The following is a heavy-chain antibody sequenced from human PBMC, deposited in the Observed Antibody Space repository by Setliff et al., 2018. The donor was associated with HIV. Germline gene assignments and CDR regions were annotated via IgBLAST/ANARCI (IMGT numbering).Heavy chain of an antibody. J-gene: IGHJ4*02. CDR2: IYPGDSDS. CDR1: GFLFNRYS. V-gene: IGHV5-51*01. D-gene: IGHD7-27*01. CDR3: ARHVDWGPLDF. Sequence: GGSLRLSCSASGFLFNRYSLYWVRQAPGRGPEWVGFIYPGDSDSRYSPSFRGQVTISADKSTTTAYLDWASLKASDTAMYYCARHVDWGPLDFWGQGTLVTVSS.